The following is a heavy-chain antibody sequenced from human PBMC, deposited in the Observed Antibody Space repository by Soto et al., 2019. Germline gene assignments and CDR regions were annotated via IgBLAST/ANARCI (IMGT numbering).Heavy chain of an antibody. CDR1: GFTFSNAW. CDR2: IKSKTDGGTT. V-gene: IGHV3-15*07. J-gene: IGHJ4*02. CDR3: TTIPGSSTPDFDY. D-gene: IGHD3-10*01. Sequence: GGSLRLSCAASGFTFSNAWMNWVRQAPGKGLEWVGRIKSKTDGGTTDYAAPVKGRFTISRDDSKNTLYLQMNSLKTEDTAVYYCTTIPGSSTPDFDYWGQGTLVTVSS.